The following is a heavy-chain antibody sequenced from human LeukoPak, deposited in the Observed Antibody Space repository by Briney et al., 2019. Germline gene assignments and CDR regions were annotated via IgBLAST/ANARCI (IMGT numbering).Heavy chain of an antibody. V-gene: IGHV1-2*02. CDR3: ARDRWSGTSIPAAFDI. CDR2: INPNSGGT. D-gene: IGHD3-3*01. Sequence: GASVKVSCKTSGYTFIGYYMHWVRQAPGQGLEWMGSINPNSGGTNYAQKFQGRVTMTRDTSISTAYMELSRLKSDDTAVYYCARDRWSGTSIPAAFDIWGQGTMVTVSS. CDR1: GYTFIGYY. J-gene: IGHJ3*02.